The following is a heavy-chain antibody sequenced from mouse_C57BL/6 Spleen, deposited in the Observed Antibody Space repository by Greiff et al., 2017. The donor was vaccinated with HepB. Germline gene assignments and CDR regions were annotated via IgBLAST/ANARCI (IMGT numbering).Heavy chain of an antibody. Sequence: VQLQESGAELVKPGASVKMSCKASGYTFTTYPIEWMKQNHGKSLEWIGNFHPYNDDTKYNEKFKAKATLTVEKSSSTVYLELSRLTSDDSAVYYCAIYDGYYGWFAYWGQGTLVTVSA. V-gene: IGHV1-47*01. J-gene: IGHJ3*01. CDR3: AIYDGYYGWFAY. CDR1: GYTFTTYP. D-gene: IGHD2-3*01. CDR2: FHPYNDDT.